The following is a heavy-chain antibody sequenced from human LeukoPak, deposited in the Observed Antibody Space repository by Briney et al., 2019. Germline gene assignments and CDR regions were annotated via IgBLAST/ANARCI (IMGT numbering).Heavy chain of an antibody. CDR3: ARGAIAMADNYYYYGMDV. Sequence: PGRSLRLSCAASGFTFSSYAMHWVRQAPGKGLEWVAVISYDGSNKYYADSVKGRFTISRDNSKNTLYLQMNSLRAEDTAVYYCARGAIAMADNYYYYGMDVWGQGTKVTVSS. J-gene: IGHJ6*02. V-gene: IGHV3-30*04. D-gene: IGHD6-19*01. CDR1: GFTFSSYA. CDR2: ISYDGSNK.